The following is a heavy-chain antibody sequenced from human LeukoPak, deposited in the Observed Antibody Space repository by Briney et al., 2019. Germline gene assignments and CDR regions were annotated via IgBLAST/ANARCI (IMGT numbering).Heavy chain of an antibody. D-gene: IGHD1-26*01. J-gene: IGHJ4*02. V-gene: IGHV4-34*01. CDR3: ARGGSRGSYAAGGDY. CDR2: INHSGST. CDR1: GGSFSGYY. Sequence: SETLSLTCAVYGGSFSGYYCSWIRQPPGKELEWIGEINHSGSTNYNPSLKSRVTISVDTSKNQFSLKLSSVTAADTAVHYCARGGSRGSYAAGGDYWGQGTLVTVSS.